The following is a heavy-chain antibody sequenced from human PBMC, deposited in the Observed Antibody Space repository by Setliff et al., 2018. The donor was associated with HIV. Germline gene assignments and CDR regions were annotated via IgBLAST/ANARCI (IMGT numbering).Heavy chain of an antibody. CDR2: IFSSGTT. J-gene: IGHJ4*02. CDR1: GGSISSYY. Sequence: SETLSLTCSVSGGSISSYYWNWIRQPAGKGLERIGRIFSSGTTNYNPSLQSRITMSVDTSKNQFSLKLNSVTAADMAVYYCARGGGYSDRRPFAYWGQETLVTVSS. CDR3: ARGGGYSDRRPFAY. D-gene: IGHD3-22*01. V-gene: IGHV4-4*07.